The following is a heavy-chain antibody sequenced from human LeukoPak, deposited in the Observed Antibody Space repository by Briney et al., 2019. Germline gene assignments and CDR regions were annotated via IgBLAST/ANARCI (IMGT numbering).Heavy chain of an antibody. CDR2: IRYDERNK. J-gene: IGHJ4*02. CDR3: AKTMAGLLLRSNFDY. CDR1: GFTFSGYG. V-gene: IGHV3-30*02. D-gene: IGHD3-22*01. Sequence: GGSLRLSCAASGFTFSGYGMHWVRQAPGKGLEWVTFIRYDERNKYYADSVKGRFTISRDNSKNTLYLQMNSLRAEDTAVYYCAKTMAGLLLRSNFDYWGQGTLVTVSS.